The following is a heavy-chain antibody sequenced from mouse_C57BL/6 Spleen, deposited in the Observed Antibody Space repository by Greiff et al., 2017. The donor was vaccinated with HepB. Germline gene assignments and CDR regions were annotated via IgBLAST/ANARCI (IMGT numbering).Heavy chain of an antibody. CDR3: ARWGGGVTTYFDV. V-gene: IGHV1-53*01. CDR1: GYTFTSYW. CDR2: INPSNGGT. D-gene: IGHD2-2*01. Sequence: QVQLQQPGTELVKPGASVKLSCKASGYTFTSYWMHWVKQRPGQGLEWIGNINPSNGGTNYNEKFKSKATLTVDKSSSTAYMQLSSLASEDSAVYYCARWGGGVTTYFDVWGTGTTVTVSS. J-gene: IGHJ1*03.